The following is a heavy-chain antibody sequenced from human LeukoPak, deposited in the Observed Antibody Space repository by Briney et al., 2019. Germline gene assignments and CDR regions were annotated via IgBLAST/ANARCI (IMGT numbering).Heavy chain of an antibody. CDR1: GGSFSGYY. J-gene: IGHJ5*02. V-gene: IGHV4-34*01. CDR2: INHSGST. CDR3: ARGKRLPSGSVLGWFDL. D-gene: IGHD3-10*01. Sequence: SETPSLTCAVYGGSFSGYYWSWIRQPPGKGLEWIGEINHSGSTNYNPSLKSRVTISVDTSKNQFPLKLSSVTAADTAVYYCARGKRLPSGSVLGWFDLWGQGTLVTVSS.